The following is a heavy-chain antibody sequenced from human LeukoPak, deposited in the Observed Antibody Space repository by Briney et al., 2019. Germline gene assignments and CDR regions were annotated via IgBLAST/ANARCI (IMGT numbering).Heavy chain of an antibody. Sequence: SETLSLTCAVSGYSISSGYYWGWIRQPPGKGLEWIGSIYHSGSTYYNPSLKSRVTISVDTSKNQFSLKLSSVTAADTAVYYCAGSRFLEWNDAFDIWGQGTMVTVSS. J-gene: IGHJ3*02. CDR2: IYHSGST. CDR3: AGSRFLEWNDAFDI. V-gene: IGHV4-38-2*01. D-gene: IGHD3-3*01. CDR1: GYSISSGYY.